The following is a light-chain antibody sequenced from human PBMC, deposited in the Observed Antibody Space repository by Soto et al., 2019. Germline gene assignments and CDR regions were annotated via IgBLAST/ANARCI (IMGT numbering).Light chain of an antibody. CDR2: GAS. Sequence: EIVLTQSPGTLSLSPGERATLSCRASQSVSSSFLAWYQQKPGQAPRLLIYGASNRATGIPDRFSGSGSETDFTLAISRLEPEDFAVYYCQQYVTSPWAFGQGTKLDIK. CDR1: QSVSSSF. V-gene: IGKV3-20*01. J-gene: IGKJ1*01. CDR3: QQYVTSPWA.